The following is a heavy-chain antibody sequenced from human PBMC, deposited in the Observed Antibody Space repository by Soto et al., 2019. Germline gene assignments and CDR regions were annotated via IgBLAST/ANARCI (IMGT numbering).Heavy chain of an antibody. CDR2: IYYSGST. D-gene: IGHD3-22*01. J-gene: IGHJ4*02. CDR1: GGSISSGDYY. Sequence: QVQLQESGPGLVKPSQTLSLTCTVSGGSISSGDYYWSWLRQPPGKGLEWIGYIYYSGSTYYNPSIKRRVTISVDTSQNQFSLKLSSVTAADTAVYYCARGDYYDSSGYPVDYWGQGTLVTVSS. V-gene: IGHV4-30-4*01. CDR3: ARGDYYDSSGYPVDY.